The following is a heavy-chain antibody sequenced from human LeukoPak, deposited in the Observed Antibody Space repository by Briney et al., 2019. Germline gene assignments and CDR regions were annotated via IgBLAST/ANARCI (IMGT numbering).Heavy chain of an antibody. J-gene: IGHJ4*02. D-gene: IGHD6-19*01. CDR3: VNQISGWVY. Sequence: GGSLRLSCSASGFTFSNLAMHWVRQAPGKGLEYISAISANGGTTYYADSVKGRFTISRDNSKNTLYPQMSSLRPEDTAVYYCVNQISGWVYWGQGTLVTVSS. CDR1: GFTFSNLA. V-gene: IGHV3-64D*06. CDR2: ISANGGTT.